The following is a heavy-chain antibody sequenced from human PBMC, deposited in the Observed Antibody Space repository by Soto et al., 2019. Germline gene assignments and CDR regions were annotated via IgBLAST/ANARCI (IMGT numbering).Heavy chain of an antibody. CDR2: ISSDGSNK. D-gene: IGHD5-12*01. J-gene: IGHJ4*02. CDR1: GFTFSSYA. V-gene: IGHV3-30-3*01. CDR3: ARGSGEMATITSDY. Sequence: QVHLVESGGGVVQPGRSLRLSCVASGFTFSSYAMHWVRQAPGKGLEWVAVISSDGSNKYYADSVKGRFTISRDNFKNTLYLQMNSLRAEDTAVYYCARGSGEMATITSDYWGQGTLVTVSS.